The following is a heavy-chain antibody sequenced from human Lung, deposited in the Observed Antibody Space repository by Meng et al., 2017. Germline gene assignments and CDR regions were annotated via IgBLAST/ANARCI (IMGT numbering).Heavy chain of an antibody. J-gene: IGHJ4*02. D-gene: IGHD4-11*01. CDR1: GGSFSDYC. Sequence: QVCFRHGGRGLLKPSETLSLPCLVPGGSFSDYCWTWIRQPPGKGLEWTGEINHSGSTTYNPSLESRATISVDTSQNNLSLKLSSVTAADSAVYYCARGPTTMAHDFDYWGQGTLVTVSS. V-gene: IGHV4-34*01. CDR3: ARGPTTMAHDFDY. CDR2: INHSGST.